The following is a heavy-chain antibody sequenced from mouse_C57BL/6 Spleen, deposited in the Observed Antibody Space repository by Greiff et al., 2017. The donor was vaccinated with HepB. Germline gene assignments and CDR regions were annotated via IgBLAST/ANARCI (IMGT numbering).Heavy chain of an antibody. CDR3: ARVGYIEGYFDV. J-gene: IGHJ1*03. V-gene: IGHV3-6*01. D-gene: IGHD3-1*01. Sequence: EVKLEESGPGLVKPSQSLSLTCSVTGYSITSGYYWNWIRQFPGNKLEWMGYISYDGSNNYNPSLKNRISITRDTSKNQFFLKLNSVTTEDTATYYCARVGYIEGYFDVWGTGTTVTVSS. CDR1: GYSITSGYY. CDR2: ISYDGSN.